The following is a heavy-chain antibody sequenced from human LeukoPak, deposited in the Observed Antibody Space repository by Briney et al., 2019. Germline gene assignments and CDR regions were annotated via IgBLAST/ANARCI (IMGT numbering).Heavy chain of an antibody. D-gene: IGHD3-10*01. J-gene: IGHJ4*02. CDR2: IWYDGSNK. V-gene: IGHV3-33*08. CDR1: GFTFSSHA. CDR3: ARVGELHFDY. Sequence: QPGRSLRLSCAASGFTFSSHAIHWVRQAPGKGLEWVAVIWYDGSNKYYADSVKGRFTISRDNSKNTLYLQMNSLRAEDTAVYYCARVGELHFDYWGQGTLVTVSS.